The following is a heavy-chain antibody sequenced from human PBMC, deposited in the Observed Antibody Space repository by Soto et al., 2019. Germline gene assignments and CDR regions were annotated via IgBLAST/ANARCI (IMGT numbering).Heavy chain of an antibody. V-gene: IGHV4-31*03. Sequence: QVQLQESGPGLVKPSQTLSLTCTVSGGSISSGGYYWSWIRQHPGKGLEWIGYIYYSGSTYYNPSLKSRVTISVDTSKNQFSLKLSSVTAEDTAVYYCARDRYYDFWGGYLEFDPRGQGTLVTVS. D-gene: IGHD3-3*01. CDR3: ARDRYYDFWGGYLEFDP. CDR2: IYYSGST. CDR1: GGSISSGGYY. J-gene: IGHJ5*02.